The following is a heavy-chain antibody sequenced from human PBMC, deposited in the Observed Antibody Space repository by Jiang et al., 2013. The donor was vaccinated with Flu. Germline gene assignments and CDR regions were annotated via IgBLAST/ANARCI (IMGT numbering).Heavy chain of an antibody. CDR3: ARQRVNYYDSSGPLDY. CDR2: IYPGDSDT. CDR1: GYSFTSYW. D-gene: IGHD3-22*01. Sequence: GYSFTSYWIGWVRQMPGKGLEWMGIIYPGDSDTRYSPSFQGQVTISADKSISTAYLQWSSLKASDTAMYYCARQRVNYYDSSGPLDYWGQGTLVTVSS. J-gene: IGHJ4*02. V-gene: IGHV5-51*01.